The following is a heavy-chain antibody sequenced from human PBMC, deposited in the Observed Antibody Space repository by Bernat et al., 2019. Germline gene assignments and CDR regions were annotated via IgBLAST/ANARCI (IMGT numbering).Heavy chain of an antibody. J-gene: IGHJ4*02. CDR3: ARGGGITMVRGVMLDY. Sequence: QMQLQQWGAGLLMPSETLSLTCAVYGGSFSGYYWSWIRQPPGKGLEWIGEINHSGSTNYNPSLKSRVTISVDTSKNQFSLKLSSVTAADTAVYYCARGGGITMVRGVMLDYWGQGTLVTVSS. CDR2: INHSGST. D-gene: IGHD3-10*01. CDR1: GGSFSGYY. V-gene: IGHV4-34*01.